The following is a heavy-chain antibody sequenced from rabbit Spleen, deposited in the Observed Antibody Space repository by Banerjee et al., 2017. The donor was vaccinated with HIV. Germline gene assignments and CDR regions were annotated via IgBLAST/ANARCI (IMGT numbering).Heavy chain of an antibody. J-gene: IGHJ2*01. V-gene: IGHV1S45*01. Sequence: QEQLVESGGGLVKPGGTLTLTCTVSGFSFSSDWIWWVRQAPGKGLEWIACIDTNDGDTDYANWPKGRFTISKTSSTTVTLQMTSLTAADTATYFCARNYVNAFDPWGQGTLVTVS. CDR1: GFSFSSDW. CDR3: ARNYVNAFDP. CDR2: IDTNDGDT. D-gene: IGHD1-1*01.